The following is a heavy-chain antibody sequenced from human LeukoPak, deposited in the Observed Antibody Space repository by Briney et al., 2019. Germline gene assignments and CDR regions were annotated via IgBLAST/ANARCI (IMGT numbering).Heavy chain of an antibody. CDR3: ARGSYYYGSGSYFFALYYFDY. V-gene: IGHV4-34*01. CDR1: GGSFSGYY. Sequence: SETLSLTCAVYGGSFSGYYWSWVRQPPGKGLEWIGEINHSGSTNYNTSLKSRVTISVDTSKNQFSLKLSSVTAADTAVYYCARGSYYYGSGSYFFALYYFDYWGQGTLVTVSS. CDR2: INHSGST. J-gene: IGHJ4*02. D-gene: IGHD3-10*01.